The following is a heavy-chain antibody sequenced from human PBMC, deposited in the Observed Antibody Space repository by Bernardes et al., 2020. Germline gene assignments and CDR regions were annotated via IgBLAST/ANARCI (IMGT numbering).Heavy chain of an antibody. J-gene: IGHJ4*02. CDR1: GGSVSSGSYY. V-gene: IGHV4-61*01. CDR3: ARDHITMIVVPSGPAGSAHGD. CDR2: IYYSGST. Sequence: SETLSLTCTVSGGSVSSGSYYWSWIRQPPGKGLEWIGYIYYSGSTNYNPSLKSRVTISVDTSKNQFSLKLSSVTAADTAVYYCARDHITMIVVPSGPAGSAHGDWGQGTLVTVSS. D-gene: IGHD3-22*01.